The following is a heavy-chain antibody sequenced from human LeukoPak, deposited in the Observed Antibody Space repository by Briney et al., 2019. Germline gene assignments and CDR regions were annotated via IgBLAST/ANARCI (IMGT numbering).Heavy chain of an antibody. Sequence: GGSLRLSCAASGFTFSSYSMNWVRQAPGKGLEWVSSISSSSSYIYYADSVKGRFTISRDNAKNSLYLQMNSLRAEDTAVYYCAREDSSGYMRYWGQGTLVTVSS. J-gene: IGHJ4*02. CDR2: ISSSSSYI. V-gene: IGHV3-21*01. CDR1: GFTFSSYS. D-gene: IGHD3-22*01. CDR3: AREDSSGYMRY.